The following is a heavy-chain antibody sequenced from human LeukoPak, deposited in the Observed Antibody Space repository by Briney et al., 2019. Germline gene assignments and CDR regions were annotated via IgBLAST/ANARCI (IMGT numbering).Heavy chain of an antibody. CDR3: ARLARLVYFDY. J-gene: IGHJ4*02. CDR1: GGSFSGYY. D-gene: IGHD6-19*01. CDR2: INHSGST. Sequence: SETLSLTCAVYGGSFSGYYWSWIRQPPGKGLEWIGEINHSGSTNYNPSLKSRVTMSVDTSKNQFSLKLSSVTAADTAVYYCARLARLVYFDYWGQGTLVTVSS. V-gene: IGHV4-34*01.